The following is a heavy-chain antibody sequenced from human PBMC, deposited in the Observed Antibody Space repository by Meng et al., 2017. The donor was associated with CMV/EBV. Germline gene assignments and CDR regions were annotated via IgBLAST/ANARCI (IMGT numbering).Heavy chain of an antibody. CDR1: GFTFDYHA. CDR3: AKLQGSKDY. CDR2: ISWNSVSI. J-gene: IGHJ4*02. V-gene: IGHV3-9*01. Sequence: LKISCTASGFTFDYHALHWVRQAAGKGLEWVAGISWNSVSIGYADSVKGRFIISRDDAKSSLYLQMNSLRTEDTAMYFCAKLQGSKDYWGQGTLVTVSS.